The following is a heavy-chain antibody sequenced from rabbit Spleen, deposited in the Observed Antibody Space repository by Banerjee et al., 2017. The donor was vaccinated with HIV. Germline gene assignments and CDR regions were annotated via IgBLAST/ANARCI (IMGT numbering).Heavy chain of an antibody. J-gene: IGHJ4*01. D-gene: IGHD1-1*01. Sequence: QLVESGGGLVKLGGSLKLSCKASGIAFSAYGISWVRQAPGKEVEGIVYFYTEPNSTPFASWLNGRLSISPDNSQSTVFLQLTSLTVADTATYFCARDLVAVIGWNFNLWGQGTLVTVS. CDR3: ARDLVAVIGWNFNL. CDR2: FYTEPNST. V-gene: IGHV1S7*01. CDR1: GIAFSAYG.